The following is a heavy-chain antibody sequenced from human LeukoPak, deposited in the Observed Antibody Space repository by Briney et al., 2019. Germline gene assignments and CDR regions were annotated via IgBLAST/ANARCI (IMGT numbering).Heavy chain of an antibody. CDR3: TRLEGSSGMTP. CDR1: GFTFSGSA. Sequence: PGGSLRLSCGASGFTFSGSAIHWVRQASGKGLEWVGRIRNKANSYATAYAASVTGRFTISRDDSKNTAYLQMNSLKTEDTAVYYCTRLEGSSGMTPWGQGTLVTVSS. CDR2: IRNKANSYAT. J-gene: IGHJ4*02. V-gene: IGHV3-73*01. D-gene: IGHD3-22*01.